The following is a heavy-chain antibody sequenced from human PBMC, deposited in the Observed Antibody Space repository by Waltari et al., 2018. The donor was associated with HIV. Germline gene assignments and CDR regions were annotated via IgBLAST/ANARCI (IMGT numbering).Heavy chain of an antibody. Sequence: QVQLVESGGGVVQPGRSLRLSCAASGFTFSSYAMHWVRQAPGKGLEWVAVISDDGSKKYYADSVKGRFTISRDNSKNTLYLQMNSLRAEDTAVYYCATTLGGSGYFDYWGQGTLVTVSS. V-gene: IGHV3-30-3*01. J-gene: IGHJ4*02. CDR2: ISDDGSKK. CDR1: GFTFSSYA. D-gene: IGHD1-26*01. CDR3: ATTLGGSGYFDY.